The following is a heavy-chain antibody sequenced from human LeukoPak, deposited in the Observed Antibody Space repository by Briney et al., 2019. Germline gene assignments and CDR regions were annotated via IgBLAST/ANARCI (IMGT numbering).Heavy chain of an antibody. CDR3: ARDFSSGLAFGY. CDR1: GFTFSSYE. D-gene: IGHD6-19*01. V-gene: IGHV3-48*03. CDR2: ISSSGTTI. J-gene: IGHJ4*02. Sequence: GGSLRLSCAASGFTFSSYEMNWVRQAPGKGLEWVSYISSSGTTIYYADSVKGRFTISRDNAKNSLYLQMNSLRAEDTAVYYCARDFSSGLAFGYWGQGTLVTVSS.